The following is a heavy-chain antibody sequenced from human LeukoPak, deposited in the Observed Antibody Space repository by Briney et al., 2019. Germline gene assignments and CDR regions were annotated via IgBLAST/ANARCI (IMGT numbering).Heavy chain of an antibody. D-gene: IGHD4-23*01. J-gene: IGHJ4*02. CDR3: AKFPDYGGNSPPGY. Sequence: GGSLRLSCAASGFTFSSYAMSWVRQAPGKGLEWVSAISGSGGSTYYADSVKGRFTISRDNSKNTLYLQMNSLRAEDTAVCYCAKFPDYGGNSPPGYWGQGTLVTVSS. V-gene: IGHV3-23*01. CDR1: GFTFSSYA. CDR2: ISGSGGST.